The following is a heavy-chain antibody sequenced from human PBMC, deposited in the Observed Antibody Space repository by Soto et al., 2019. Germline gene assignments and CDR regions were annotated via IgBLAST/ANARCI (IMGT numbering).Heavy chain of an antibody. Sequence: EVQLLESGGGLVQPGGSLRLSCAASGFTFSSYAMSWVRQAPGKGLEWVSAISGSGGSTYYADSVKGRFTISRDNSKNTLYLQRNSLRAEDTAVYYCAKDGGAVVVTAILKRHNWFDPWGQGTLVTVSS. CDR1: GFTFSSYA. CDR2: ISGSGGST. V-gene: IGHV3-23*01. CDR3: AKDGGAVVVTAILKRHNWFDP. D-gene: IGHD2-21*02. J-gene: IGHJ5*02.